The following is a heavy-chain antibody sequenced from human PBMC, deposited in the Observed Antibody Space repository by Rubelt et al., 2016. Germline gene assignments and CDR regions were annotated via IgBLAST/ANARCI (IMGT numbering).Heavy chain of an antibody. D-gene: IGHD3-22*01. CDR3: ARDLVGVVITTHDAFDI. J-gene: IGHJ3*02. Sequence: QVQLVQSVAEVKKPGSSVKVSCKASGGTFSSYAISWVRQAPGQGLEWMGGIIPIFGTANYAQKFQGRVTITADKSTSTASMELSSLRSEDTAVYYCARDLVGVVITTHDAFDIWGQGTMVTVSS. CDR2: IIPIFGTA. CDR1: GGTFSSYA. V-gene: IGHV1-69*06.